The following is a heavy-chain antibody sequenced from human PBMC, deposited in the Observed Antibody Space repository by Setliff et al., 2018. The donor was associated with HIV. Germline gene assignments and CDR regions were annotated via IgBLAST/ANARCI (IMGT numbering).Heavy chain of an antibody. CDR3: ARDYIHVFDI. J-gene: IGHJ3*02. Sequence: ASVKVSCKESLRDNYIHWVRQAPGQGLEWMAWINSASGGTNYAQNFQGRVTVTRDTSINTVYLEVNGLKSDDTAVYYCARDYIHVFDIWGQGTMVTVSS. CDR2: INSASGGT. V-gene: IGHV1-2*02. CDR1: SLRDNY.